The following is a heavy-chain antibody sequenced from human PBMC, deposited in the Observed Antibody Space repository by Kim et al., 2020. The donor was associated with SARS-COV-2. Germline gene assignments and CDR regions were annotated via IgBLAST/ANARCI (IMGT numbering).Heavy chain of an antibody. V-gene: IGHV3-74*01. Sequence: GSITNYADSVKGRFTISRDNAKNTLYLKMNSLRAEDTAVYYCVRVYGLDYWGQGTLVTVSS. CDR2: GSIT. J-gene: IGHJ4*02. D-gene: IGHD2-2*02. CDR3: VRVYGLDY.